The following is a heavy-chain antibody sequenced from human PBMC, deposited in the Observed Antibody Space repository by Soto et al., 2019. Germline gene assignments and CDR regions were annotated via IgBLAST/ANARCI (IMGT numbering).Heavy chain of an antibody. Sequence: AASVKVSCKPSGYTFTSHGLSWVRQAPGQGLEWMGWISTYNGKTEYAQKFQGRVTMTADTRTTTGYMELRSLRSDDTAVYYCARLRTEVATFREDAFDLWGQGTKVTVSS. V-gene: IGHV1-18*01. J-gene: IGHJ3*01. CDR3: ARLRTEVATFREDAFDL. CDR2: ISTYNGKT. CDR1: GYTFTSHG. D-gene: IGHD2-15*01.